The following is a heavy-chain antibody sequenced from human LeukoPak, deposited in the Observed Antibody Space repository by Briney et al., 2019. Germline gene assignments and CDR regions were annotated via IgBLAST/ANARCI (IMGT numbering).Heavy chain of an antibody. J-gene: IGHJ4*02. V-gene: IGHV1-46*01. D-gene: IGHD3-10*01. CDR3: ARDLTAVRGVI. CDR1: GYTFTSYY. CDR2: INPSGGST. Sequence: ASVKVSCKASGYTFTSYYMHWVRQAPGQGLEWMGMINPSGGSTTYAQKFRGRVTMTRDTSTTTFYMELSSLRSEDTAVYYCARDLTAVRGVIWGQGTLVTVSS.